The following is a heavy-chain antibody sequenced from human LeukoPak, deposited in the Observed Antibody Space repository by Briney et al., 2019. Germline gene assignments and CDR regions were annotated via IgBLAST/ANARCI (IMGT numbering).Heavy chain of an antibody. Sequence: GASVKVSCKASGYTFNNYGISWVRQAPGQGLEWMGRISAYNGNTNFAQKIQDRVTMTTDTSTRTAYMELRNLTSDDTAVYYCARDSADCSGGSCYSAEYFQHWGQGTLVTVSS. CDR2: ISAYNGNT. J-gene: IGHJ1*01. D-gene: IGHD2-15*01. V-gene: IGHV1-18*01. CDR3: ARDSADCSGGSCYSAEYFQH. CDR1: GYTFNNYG.